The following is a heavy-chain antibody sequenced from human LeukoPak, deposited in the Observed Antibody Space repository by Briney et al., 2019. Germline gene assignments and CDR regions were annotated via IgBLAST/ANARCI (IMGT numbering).Heavy chain of an antibody. CDR2: ISSSSTYI. J-gene: IGHJ4*02. V-gene: IGHV3-21*01. CDR1: GFTFSSYS. Sequence: PGGSLRLSCAASGFTFSSYSMNWVRQAPGKGLEWVSSISSSSTYIYYADSVEGRFTISRDNAKNSLYLQMNSLRAEDTAVYYCARDSGGSAYWGQGTLVTVPS. CDR3: ARDSGGSAY. D-gene: IGHD6-19*01.